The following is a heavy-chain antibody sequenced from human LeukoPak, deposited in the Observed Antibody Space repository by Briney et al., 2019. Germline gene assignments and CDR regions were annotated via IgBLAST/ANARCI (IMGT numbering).Heavy chain of an antibody. D-gene: IGHD1-26*01. CDR2: IKQDGSEK. J-gene: IGHJ4*02. Sequence: GGSLRLSCAASGFTFSSYWMSWVRQAPGKGLEWVANIKQDGSEKYYVDSVKGRFTISRDNAKKSLYLQINSLRAEDTAVYYCATKSGNYYNYWGQGSLVTVSS. V-gene: IGHV3-7*03. CDR3: ATKSGNYYNY. CDR1: GFTFSSYW.